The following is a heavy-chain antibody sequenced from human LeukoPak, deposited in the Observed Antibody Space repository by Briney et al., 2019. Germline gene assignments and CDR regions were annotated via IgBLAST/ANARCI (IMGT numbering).Heavy chain of an antibody. CDR3: AKVPEYYYDSSGYYFDY. D-gene: IGHD3-22*01. Sequence: GGSLRLSCAASGFTFNTYGMHWFRQAPGKGLEWVAFIRPDGGNKYYADSVRGRFTISRDNSQNTLYLQMNSLRAEDTAVYYCAKVPEYYYDSSGYYFDYWGQGTLVTVSS. J-gene: IGHJ4*02. V-gene: IGHV3-30*02. CDR1: GFTFNTYG. CDR2: IRPDGGNK.